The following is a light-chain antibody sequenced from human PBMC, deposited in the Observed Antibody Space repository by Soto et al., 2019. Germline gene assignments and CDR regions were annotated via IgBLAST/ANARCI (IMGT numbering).Light chain of an antibody. J-gene: IGLJ3*02. CDR1: SSDVGSYNL. V-gene: IGLV2-23*02. CDR3: CSYAGSSNPNWV. Sequence: QSVLTQPASVSGSPGQSITISCTGTSSDVGSYNLVSWYQQHPGKAPNLMIYEVSKRPSGGSNRFSGSKSGNTASLINSGLQAEGEDDYYCCSYAGSSNPNWVFGGGTKVTVL. CDR2: EVS.